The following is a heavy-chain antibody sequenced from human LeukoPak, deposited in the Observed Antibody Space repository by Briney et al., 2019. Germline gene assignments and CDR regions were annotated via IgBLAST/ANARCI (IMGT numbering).Heavy chain of an antibody. CDR1: GGTFSSYA. Sequence: SVKVSCKASGGTFSSYAISWVRQAPGQGLEWMGGIIPIFGTANYAQKFQGRVTITADESTSTAYMELSSLRSEDTAVNYCARDTSYSYGFDYWGQGTLVTVSS. J-gene: IGHJ4*02. CDR3: ARDTSYSYGFDY. D-gene: IGHD5-18*01. CDR2: IIPIFGTA. V-gene: IGHV1-69*13.